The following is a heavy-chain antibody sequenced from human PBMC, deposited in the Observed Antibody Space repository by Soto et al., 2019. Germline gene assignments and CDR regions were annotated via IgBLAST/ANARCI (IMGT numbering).Heavy chain of an antibody. J-gene: IGHJ3*02. D-gene: IGHD3-9*01. CDR2: INPSGGST. Sequence: ASVKVSCKASGYTFTSYYMHWVRQAPGQGLEWMGIINPSGGSTSYAQKFQGRVTMTRDTSTSTVYMELSSLRSEDMAVYYCASAPSVLRYFDWSHDAFDIWGQGTMVTVSS. V-gene: IGHV1-46*03. CDR1: GYTFTSYY. CDR3: ASAPSVLRYFDWSHDAFDI.